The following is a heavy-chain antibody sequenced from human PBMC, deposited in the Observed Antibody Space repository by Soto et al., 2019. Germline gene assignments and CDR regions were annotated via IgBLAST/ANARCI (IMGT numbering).Heavy chain of an antibody. CDR1: GGTFSSYA. CDR3: ARKSRRQPIDYYYYYGMDV. J-gene: IGHJ6*02. CDR2: IIPIFGTA. Sequence: QVQLVQSGAEVKKPGSSVKVSCKASGGTFSSYAISWVRQAPGQGLEWMGGIIPIFGTANYAQKFQGRVTITADESTSTAYMELSSLRSEDTAVYYCARKSRRQPIDYYYYYGMDVWGQGTTVTVSS. D-gene: IGHD1-1*01. V-gene: IGHV1-69*01.